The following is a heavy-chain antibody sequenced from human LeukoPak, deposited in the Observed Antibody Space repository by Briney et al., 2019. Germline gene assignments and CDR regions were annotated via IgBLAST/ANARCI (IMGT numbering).Heavy chain of an antibody. Sequence: PSETLSLTCAVSGGSFSGYYWTWIRQPPGKGLEWIGEIDHSGRTNYNPSLKSRVIISVDTSKNQFSLKLSSVTAADTAVYYCARESTAAAGLGIFDYWGQGTPVTVSS. CDR1: GGSFSGYY. V-gene: IGHV4-34*01. J-gene: IGHJ4*02. CDR2: IDHSGRT. D-gene: IGHD6-13*01. CDR3: ARESTAAAGLGIFDY.